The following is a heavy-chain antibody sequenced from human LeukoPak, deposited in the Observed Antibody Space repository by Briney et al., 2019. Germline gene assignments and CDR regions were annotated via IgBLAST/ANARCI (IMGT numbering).Heavy chain of an antibody. D-gene: IGHD1-26*01. Sequence: GGSLRLSCAASGFTFSNYWMTWVRQAPGTGLEWVANIKEDGSEKYYVDSVKGRFTISRDNAKNSLYLQMNSLRADDTAVYYCARDIVAAGLFLDYWGQGTPVTVSS. CDR1: GFTFSNYW. J-gene: IGHJ4*02. V-gene: IGHV3-7*03. CDR2: IKEDGSEK. CDR3: ARDIVAAGLFLDY.